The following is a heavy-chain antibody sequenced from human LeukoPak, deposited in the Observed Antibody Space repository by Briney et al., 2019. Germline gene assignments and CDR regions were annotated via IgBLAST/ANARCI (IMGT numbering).Heavy chain of an antibody. D-gene: IGHD2-2*01. V-gene: IGHV3-7*01. Sequence: GGSLRLSCAASGFTFSTYWMSWVRQAPGKGLEWLANIKQDGSDKFYVASVKGRFTISRDNAKNSMYLQMNSLRAEDTAIYYCARVLPVASRDYWGQGTLVTVSS. CDR2: IKQDGSDK. CDR3: ARVLPVASRDY. CDR1: GFTFSTYW. J-gene: IGHJ4*02.